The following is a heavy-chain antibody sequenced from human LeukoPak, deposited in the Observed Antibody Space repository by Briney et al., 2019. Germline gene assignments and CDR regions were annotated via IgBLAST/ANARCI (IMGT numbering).Heavy chain of an antibody. CDR2: INPNSGGT. J-gene: IGHJ4*02. V-gene: IGHV1-2*02. Sequence: ASVKVSCKASGYTFTGYYMHWARQAPGQGLEWMGWINPNSGGTNYAQKFQGRVTMTRDTSISTAYMELSRLRSDDTAVYYCATSMVRGVTADYWGQGTLVTVSS. CDR1: GYTFTGYY. D-gene: IGHD3-10*01. CDR3: ATSMVRGVTADY.